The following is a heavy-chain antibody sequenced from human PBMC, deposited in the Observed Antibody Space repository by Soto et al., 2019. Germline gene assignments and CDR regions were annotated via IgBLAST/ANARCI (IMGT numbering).Heavy chain of an antibody. V-gene: IGHV3-23*01. CDR2: ISGSGGST. CDR1: GFTFSSYA. J-gene: IGHJ4*02. CDR3: AKAKGEMTRGLTPFDY. Sequence: EVQLLESGGGLVQPGGSLRLSCAASGFTFSSYAMSWVRQAPGKGLEWVSAISGSGGSTYYADSVKGRFTISRDNSKNTLYLQRNSLRAEDTAVYYCAKAKGEMTRGLTPFDYWGQGTLVTVSS. D-gene: IGHD4-17*01.